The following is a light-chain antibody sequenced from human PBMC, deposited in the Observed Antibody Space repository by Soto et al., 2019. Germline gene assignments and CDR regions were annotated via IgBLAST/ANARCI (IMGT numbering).Light chain of an antibody. CDR3: QQYGRSPPIT. Sequence: EIVLTQSPGTLSLSPGERATLSCSASQSVSSSYLAWYQQKPGQAPRLLIYGASSRATGIPDRFSGSGSGTDFTLTISRLEPEDFAVYYCQQYGRSPPITFGQGTRLEIK. CDR2: GAS. J-gene: IGKJ5*01. V-gene: IGKV3-20*01. CDR1: QSVSSSY.